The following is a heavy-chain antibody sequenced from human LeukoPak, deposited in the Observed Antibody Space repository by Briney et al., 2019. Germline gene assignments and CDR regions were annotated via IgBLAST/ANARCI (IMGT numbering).Heavy chain of an antibody. J-gene: IGHJ4*02. CDR3: AKEGGTVTSFDY. CDR2: ISYDGSNK. D-gene: IGHD4-17*01. Sequence: GGSLRLSCAASGFIFTGHYMHWVRQAPGKGLEWVAVISYDGSNKYYADSVKGRFTISRDNSKNTLYLQMNSLRAEDTAVYYCAKEGGTVTSFDYWGQGTLVTVSS. CDR1: GFIFTGHY. V-gene: IGHV3-30*18.